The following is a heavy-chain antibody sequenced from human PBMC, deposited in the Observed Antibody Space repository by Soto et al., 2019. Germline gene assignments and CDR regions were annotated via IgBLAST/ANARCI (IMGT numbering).Heavy chain of an antibody. J-gene: IGHJ4*02. Sequence: RGPFRLPCAASGFTFRSNGMHWVRQAPGKGLEWVAVIWYDGSNKYYADSVKGRFTISRDNSKNTLYLQMNSLRAEDTAVYYCARAGYYDSPHYDYWGQGTLVTVSS. CDR3: ARAGYYDSPHYDY. D-gene: IGHD3-22*01. CDR1: GFTFRSNG. V-gene: IGHV3-33*01. CDR2: IWYDGSNK.